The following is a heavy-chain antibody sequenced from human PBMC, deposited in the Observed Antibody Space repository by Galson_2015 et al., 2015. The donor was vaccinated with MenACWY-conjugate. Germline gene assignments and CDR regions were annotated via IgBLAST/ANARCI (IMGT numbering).Heavy chain of an antibody. J-gene: IGHJ4*02. CDR3: ARHLYGGGECYFCYFDY. CDR2: ISYSGDT. CDR1: GGSISGYY. Sequence: LSLTCTVSGGSISGYYWSWIRQSPGKGLEWLGYISYSGDTNYNPSLKSRVAISVDTSTNRFSLSLSSVTAADTAMYYCARHLYGGGECYFCYFDYWGQGTLVAVSS. D-gene: IGHD2-21*01. V-gene: IGHV4-59*08.